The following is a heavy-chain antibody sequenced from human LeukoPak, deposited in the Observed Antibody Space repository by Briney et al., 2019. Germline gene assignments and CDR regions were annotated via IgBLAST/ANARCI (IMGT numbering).Heavy chain of an antibody. CDR1: GTSVSSYY. CDR2: IYTRGST. CDR3: ARGRYCSATTCSGGDAFDI. V-gene: IGHV4-4*07. Sequence: SETLSLTCTVSGTSVSSYYWSWIRQPAGRGLEWIGRIYTRGSTNYNPSLQSRVSMSVDSSKSQFSLRLTSMTAADTAIYYCARGRYCSATTCSGGDAFDIWGQGTVVTVSS. D-gene: IGHD2-8*02. J-gene: IGHJ3*02.